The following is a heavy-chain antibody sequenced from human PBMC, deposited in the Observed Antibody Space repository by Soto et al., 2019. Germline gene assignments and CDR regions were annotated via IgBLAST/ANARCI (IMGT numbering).Heavy chain of an antibody. D-gene: IGHD5-12*01. Sequence: QVQLVQSGAEVKKPGSSVKVSCKASGGTFSSYAISWVRQAPGQGLEWMGGIIPIFGTANYAQKFQGRVTINADESTSTAYMELSSLRSEDTVVYYCARCVATNLTYYYYGMDVWGQGTTVTVSS. CDR3: ARCVATNLTYYYYGMDV. CDR1: GGTFSSYA. V-gene: IGHV1-69*12. J-gene: IGHJ6*02. CDR2: IIPIFGTA.